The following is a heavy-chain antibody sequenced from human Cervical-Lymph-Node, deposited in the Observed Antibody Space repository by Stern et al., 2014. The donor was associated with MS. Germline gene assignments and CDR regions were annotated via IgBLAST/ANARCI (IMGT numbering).Heavy chain of an antibody. D-gene: IGHD6-19*01. CDR1: GFTFDDYA. CDR2: VHWNGDSI. Sequence: VQLVESGGSLVQPGRSLRLSCAASGFTFDDYAMHWVRQAPGKGLEWVSGVHWNGDSIGYADSVKGRFAISRDNAKNSLYLEMNSLRPEDTAFYYCAKDPSVAGLPYYFEYWGRGTLVTVAS. V-gene: IGHV3-9*01. CDR3: AKDPSVAGLPYYFEY. J-gene: IGHJ4*02.